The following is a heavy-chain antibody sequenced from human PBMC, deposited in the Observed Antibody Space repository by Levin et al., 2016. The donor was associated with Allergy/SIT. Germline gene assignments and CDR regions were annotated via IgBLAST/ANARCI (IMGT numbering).Heavy chain of an antibody. J-gene: IGHJ4*02. Sequence: SETPVPHLHSLWWLHHHLYSLLGAGSARPPGKGLEWIGSVYYNGNTYYNPSLKSRVSISLDTSESQFSLRLSSVTAADTSLYYCARREYTYHLQWGQGILVTVSS. CDR1: WLHHHLYSL. D-gene: IGHD3-10*01. CDR2: VYYNGNT. V-gene: IGHV4-39*01. CDR3: ARREYTYHLQ.